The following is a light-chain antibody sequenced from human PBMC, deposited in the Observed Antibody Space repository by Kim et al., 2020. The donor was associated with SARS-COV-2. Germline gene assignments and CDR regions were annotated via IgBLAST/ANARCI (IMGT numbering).Light chain of an antibody. J-gene: IGLJ2*01. CDR2: GKN. Sequence: VALGQTVRITCQGDSLRSYYATWYQQKPGQAPILVTYGKNNRPSGIPDRFSGSSSGNTASLTITGTQAGDGADYYCNSRDSNNNVLFGGGTRLTVL. CDR3: NSRDSNNNVL. V-gene: IGLV3-19*01. CDR1: SLRSYY.